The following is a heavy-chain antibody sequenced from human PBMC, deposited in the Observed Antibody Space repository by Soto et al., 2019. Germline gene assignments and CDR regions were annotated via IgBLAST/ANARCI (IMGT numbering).Heavy chain of an antibody. V-gene: IGHV3-30-3*01. D-gene: IGHD1-26*01. CDR1: GFTFSSYA. Sequence: QVQLVESGGGVVQPGRSLRLSCAASGFTFSSYAMHWVRQAPGKGLEWVAVISYDGSNKYYADSVKGRFTISRDNSKNTLYLQMNSLRAEDTAVYYCARDRYSGRPSYYGMDVWGQGTTVTVSS. CDR2: ISYDGSNK. J-gene: IGHJ6*02. CDR3: ARDRYSGRPSYYGMDV.